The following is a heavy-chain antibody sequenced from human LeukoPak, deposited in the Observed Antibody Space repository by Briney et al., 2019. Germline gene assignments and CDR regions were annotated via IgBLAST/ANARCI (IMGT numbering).Heavy chain of an antibody. D-gene: IGHD6-19*01. CDR1: GFTFSDLG. CDR2: IRYDGSNK. CDR3: AKETRIAVAGPGDY. Sequence: GGSLRLSCAASGFTFSDLGMHWVRQAPGKGLEWVAFIRYDGSNKYYADSVKGRFTISRDNSKNTLYLQMNSLRAEDAAVYYCAKETRIAVAGPGDYWGQGTLVTVSS. J-gene: IGHJ4*02. V-gene: IGHV3-30*02.